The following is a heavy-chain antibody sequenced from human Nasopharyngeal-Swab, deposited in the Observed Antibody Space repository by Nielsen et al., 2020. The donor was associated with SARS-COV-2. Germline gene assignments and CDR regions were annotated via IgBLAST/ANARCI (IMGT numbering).Heavy chain of an antibody. CDR2: IGDKDHNYAT. CDR1: GFIFSGSA. J-gene: IGHJ4*02. Sequence: GGSLRLSCAASGFIFSGSAMHWVLQASGKGLEWVGRIGDKDHNYATTYGAAVKGRFTISRDDSKNTAFLQMDSLKTEDTALYYCTTDYYFDYWGQGTLVTVSS. CDR3: TTDYYFDY. V-gene: IGHV3-73*01.